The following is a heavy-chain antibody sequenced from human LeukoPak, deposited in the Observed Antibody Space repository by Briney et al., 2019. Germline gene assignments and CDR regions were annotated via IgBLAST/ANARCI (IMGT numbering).Heavy chain of an antibody. D-gene: IGHD6-6*01. CDR1: GYTFTGYY. V-gene: IGHV1-2*02. CDR3: ARVPDSSSSVDS. J-gene: IGHJ4*02. Sequence: ASVKVSCKASGYTFTGYYMHWVRQAPGQGLEWMGWINPNSGGTNYAQKFQGRVTMTRDTSISTAYMDLSGLSFDDTAVYYCARVPDSSSSVDSWGRGTLVTVSS. CDR2: INPNSGGT.